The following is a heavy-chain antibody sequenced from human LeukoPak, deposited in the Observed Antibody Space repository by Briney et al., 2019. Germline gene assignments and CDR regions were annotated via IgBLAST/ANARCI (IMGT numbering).Heavy chain of an antibody. CDR3: ARDLGYSSSSVGDY. CDR2: ISAYNGNT. D-gene: IGHD6-6*01. CDR1: GYTFTSYG. V-gene: IGHV1-18*01. Sequence: ASVRVSCKASGYTFTSYGISWVRQAPGQGLEWMGWISAYNGNTNYAQKLQGRVTMTTDTSTSTAYMELRSLRSDDTAVYYCARDLGYSSSSVGDYWGQGTLVTVSS. J-gene: IGHJ4*02.